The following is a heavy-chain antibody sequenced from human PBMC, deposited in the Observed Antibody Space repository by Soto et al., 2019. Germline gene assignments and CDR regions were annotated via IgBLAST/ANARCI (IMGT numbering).Heavy chain of an antibody. CDR2: FYHSGTT. CDR1: GDSIKNYF. Sequence: ETLSLTCTVSGDSIKNYFWSWVRQPPGKGLEWIGHFYHSGTTNYSPALKSRVTISIDQSKNQFSLRLNSVTAADTAVYFCARDPGYCTNGVCPIFDFWGQGIPVTVSS. CDR3: ARDPGYCTNGVCPIFDF. V-gene: IGHV4-59*01. J-gene: IGHJ4*02. D-gene: IGHD2-8*01.